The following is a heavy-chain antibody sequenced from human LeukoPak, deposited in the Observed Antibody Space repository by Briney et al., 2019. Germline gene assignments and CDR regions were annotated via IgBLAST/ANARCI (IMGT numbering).Heavy chain of an antibody. CDR2: ISTSGTTM. CDR3: ARSGHCISTSCYSIWRRSLYGMDV. CDR1: GFTFSDHY. D-gene: IGHD2-2*02. Sequence: GGSLRLSCAASGFTFSDHYMSWIRLAPGKGLEWVSSISTSGTTMYYADSVKGRFTISRDNAKNSLYLQMNSLRAEDTAVYYCARSGHCISTSCYSIWRRSLYGMDVWGQGTTVTVSS. J-gene: IGHJ6*02. V-gene: IGHV3-11*01.